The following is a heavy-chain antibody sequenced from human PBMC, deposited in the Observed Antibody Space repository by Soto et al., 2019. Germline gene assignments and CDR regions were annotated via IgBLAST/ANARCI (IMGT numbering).Heavy chain of an antibody. CDR3: AGEQQRDRHFECTTVRRSYGLDV. J-gene: IGHJ6*02. CDR2: INPSGGST. D-gene: IGHD2-2*01. V-gene: IGHV1-46*01. CDR1: GYTFTSYY. Sequence: ASVKVSCKASGYTFTSYYMHWVRQAPGQGLEWMGIINPSGGSTSYAQKFQGRVTMTRDTSTSTVYMELSSLRSEDTAVYYCAGEQQRDRHFECTTVRRSYGLDVWGQANTVTVS.